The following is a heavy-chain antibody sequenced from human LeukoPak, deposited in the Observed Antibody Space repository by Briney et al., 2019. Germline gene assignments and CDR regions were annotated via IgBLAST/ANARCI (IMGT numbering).Heavy chain of an antibody. D-gene: IGHD2-15*01. J-gene: IGHJ4*02. CDR1: GFTFSSYA. CDR2: ISGSGGST. V-gene: IGHV3-23*01. Sequence: PGGSLRLSCAASGFTFSSYAMSWVRQAPGKGLEWVSGISGSGGSTYYADFVKGRFTISRSNSKNTLYLQMNSLRAEDTAVYYCARGLCSGGSCYLDYWGQGTLVAVSS. CDR3: ARGLCSGGSCYLDY.